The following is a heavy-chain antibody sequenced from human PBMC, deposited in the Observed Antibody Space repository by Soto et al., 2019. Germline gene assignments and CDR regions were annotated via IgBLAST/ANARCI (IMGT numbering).Heavy chain of an antibody. V-gene: IGHV1-18*01. CDR2: VSTYNGDR. J-gene: IGHJ4*01. Sequence: GASVKVSCKASGYTLSSFGISWVRQAPGQGLEWMGWVSTYNGDRKYAQTFQGRVTMTTDTSTSTAYMELRSLTSDDTAVYYCAREYCPGISCYGPDYWGQEPWSPSPQ. D-gene: IGHD2-2*01. CDR3: AREYCPGISCYGPDY. CDR1: GYTLSSFG.